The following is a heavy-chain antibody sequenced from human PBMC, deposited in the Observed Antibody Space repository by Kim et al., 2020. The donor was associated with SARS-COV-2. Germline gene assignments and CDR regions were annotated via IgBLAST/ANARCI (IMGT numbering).Heavy chain of an antibody. V-gene: IGHV4-39*01. J-gene: IGHJ4*02. D-gene: IGHD1-26*01. CDR2: VFRAGTT. CDR1: AGAIANDDYW. CDR3: ARHVGGAKYYFDY. Sequence: SETLSLTCTVSAGAIANDDYWWAWIRQPPGMGLEWIGSVFRAGTTLYDPSLRSRVSISVDMSNNQFSLNLRSVTAADTAVYYCARHVGGAKYYFDYWGQGNLVTVSS.